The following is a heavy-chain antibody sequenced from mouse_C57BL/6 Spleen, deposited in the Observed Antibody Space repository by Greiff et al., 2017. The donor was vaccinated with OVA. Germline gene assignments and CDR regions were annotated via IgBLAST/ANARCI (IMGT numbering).Heavy chain of an antibody. CDR2: FYPGSGSI. V-gene: IGHV1-62-2*01. J-gene: IGHJ2*01. CDR3: ARHEPYYYGSSEYYFDY. D-gene: IGHD1-1*01. CDR1: GYTFTEYT. Sequence: QVQLQQSGAELVKPGASVKLSCKASGYTFTEYTIHWVKQRSGQGLEWIGWFYPGSGSIKYNEKFQDKATLTADKSSSTVYMELSRLTSDDSAVYFCARHEPYYYGSSEYYFDYWGQGTTLTVSS.